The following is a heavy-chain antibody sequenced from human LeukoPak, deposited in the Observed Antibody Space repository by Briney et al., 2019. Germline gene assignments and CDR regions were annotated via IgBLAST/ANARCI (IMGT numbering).Heavy chain of an antibody. V-gene: IGHV1-18*04. D-gene: IGHD1-1*01. Sequence: GASVKVSCKASGYAFNTYGISWVRQAPGQGLEWVGWISVYNGNTHYAQKLQDRVTLTADTSTNTAYMGVWSLRPDDTAVYYCTRTTFLGSTYFQHWGQGTLVTVSS. CDR2: ISVYNGNT. CDR3: TRTTFLGSTYFQH. J-gene: IGHJ1*01. CDR1: GYAFNTYG.